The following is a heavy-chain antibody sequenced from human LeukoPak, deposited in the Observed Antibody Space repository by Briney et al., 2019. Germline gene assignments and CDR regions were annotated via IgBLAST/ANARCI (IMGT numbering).Heavy chain of an antibody. CDR2: IYSGGST. CDR3: ARPRADIAAVYY. Sequence: PGGSLRLSCAASGFTFSSYAMTWVRQAPGKGLEWVSVIYSGGSTYYADSVKGRFTISRDNSKNTLYLQMNSLRAEDTAVYYCARPRADIAAVYYWGQGTLVTVSS. D-gene: IGHD6-13*01. V-gene: IGHV3-66*02. J-gene: IGHJ4*02. CDR1: GFTFSSYA.